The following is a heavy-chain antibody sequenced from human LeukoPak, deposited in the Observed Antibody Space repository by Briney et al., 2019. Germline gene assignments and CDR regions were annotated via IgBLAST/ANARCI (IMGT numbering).Heavy chain of an antibody. D-gene: IGHD6-13*01. J-gene: IGHJ4*02. CDR1: GFTVSSNY. Sequence: GGSLRLSCAASGFTVSSNYMSWVRQAPGKGLEWVSVIYSGGSTYYADSVKGRFTISRDNSKNTLYLQMNSLRAEDTAVYYCARGPSSSWSDFDYWGKGTLVTVSS. V-gene: IGHV3-66*02. CDR2: IYSGGST. CDR3: ARGPSSSWSDFDY.